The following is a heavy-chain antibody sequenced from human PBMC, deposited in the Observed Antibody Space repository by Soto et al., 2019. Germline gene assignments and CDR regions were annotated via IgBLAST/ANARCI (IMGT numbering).Heavy chain of an antibody. V-gene: IGHV4-39*01. CDR2: IYYSGST. CDR3: ARHVGYCSGGSYWHFFDY. Sequence: QLQLQESGPGLVKPSETLSLTCTVSGGSISSSSYYWGWIRQPPGKGLEWIGSIYYSGSTYYNPSLKSRVTISVDTSKNQFSLKLSSVTAADTAVYYCARHVGYCSGGSYWHFFDYWGQGTLVTVSS. J-gene: IGHJ4*02. D-gene: IGHD2-15*01. CDR1: GGSISSSSYY.